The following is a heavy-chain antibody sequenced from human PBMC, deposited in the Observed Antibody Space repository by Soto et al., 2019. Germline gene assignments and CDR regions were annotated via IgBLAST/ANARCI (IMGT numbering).Heavy chain of an antibody. D-gene: IGHD1-26*01. CDR3: ARAVGFSGSYPGGYYFDY. CDR1: GYTFTNFG. J-gene: IGHJ4*01. V-gene: IGHV1-46*01. CDR2: TNPSSGST. Sequence: ASVKVSCKASGYTFTNFGISWVRQAPGQGLEWMGITNPSSGSTTYAQKFQGRVTMTRDTSTSTVYMELSSLTSEDTAVYSCARAVGFSGSYPGGYYFDYWG.